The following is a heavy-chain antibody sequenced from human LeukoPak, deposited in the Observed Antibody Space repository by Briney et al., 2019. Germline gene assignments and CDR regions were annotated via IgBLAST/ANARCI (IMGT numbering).Heavy chain of an antibody. J-gene: IGHJ4*02. Sequence: PGGSLRLSCAASGFTFDDYAMHWVRQAPGKGLEWVSGISWNSGSIGYADSVKGRFTISRDNAKNSLYLQMNSLRAEDTALYYCAKDIGVVTAIRNFDYWGQGTLVTVSS. V-gene: IGHV3-9*01. CDR1: GFTFDDYA. D-gene: IGHD2-21*02. CDR2: ISWNSGSI. CDR3: AKDIGVVTAIRNFDY.